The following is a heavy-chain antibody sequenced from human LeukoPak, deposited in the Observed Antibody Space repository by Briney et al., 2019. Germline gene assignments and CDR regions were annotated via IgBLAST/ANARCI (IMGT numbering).Heavy chain of an antibody. J-gene: IGHJ3*02. V-gene: IGHV1-69*02. Sequence: AASVKVSCKASGGTFRSYTIVWVRQAPGQGLEWMGRIIPMLDIANYAQKFQGRVTIIADKSTSTAYTELSSLRSEDTAVYYCASPRDCSTTSCYNDDAFDIWGQGTMVTVSS. CDR2: IIPMLDIA. CDR3: ASPRDCSTTSCYNDDAFDI. D-gene: IGHD2-2*02. CDR1: GGTFRSYT.